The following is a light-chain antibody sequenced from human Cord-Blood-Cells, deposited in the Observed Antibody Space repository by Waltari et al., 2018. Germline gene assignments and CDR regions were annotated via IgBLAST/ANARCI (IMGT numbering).Light chain of an antibody. CDR2: EGS. CDR3: CSYAGSSTLV. Sequence: QSALTQPPSASASPGQPVTISCTGTSSDVASYNLVSWYQQHPGKAPKLMIYEGSKRPSGVSNRFSGSKSGNTASLTISGLQAEDEADYYCCSYAGSSTLVFGGGTKLTVL. CDR1: SSDVASYNL. V-gene: IGLV2-23*01. J-gene: IGLJ3*02.